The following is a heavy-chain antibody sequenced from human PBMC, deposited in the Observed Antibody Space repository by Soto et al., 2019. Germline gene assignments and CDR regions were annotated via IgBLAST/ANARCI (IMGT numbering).Heavy chain of an antibody. J-gene: IGHJ4*02. CDR3: ASLVGATTLYGFDY. D-gene: IGHD1-26*01. V-gene: IGHV3-30-3*01. Sequence: GGSLRLSCAASGFTFSSYAMHWVRQAPGKGLEWVAVISYDGSNKYYADSVKGRFTISRDNSKNTLYLQMNSLRAEETAVYYCASLVGATTLYGFDYWGQGTLVTVSS. CDR2: ISYDGSNK. CDR1: GFTFSSYA.